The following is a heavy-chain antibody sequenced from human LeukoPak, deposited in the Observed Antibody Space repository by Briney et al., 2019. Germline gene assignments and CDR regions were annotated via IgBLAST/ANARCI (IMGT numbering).Heavy chain of an antibody. Sequence: PSETLSLTCAVYGGSFSGYYWGWIRQPPGKGLEWIGSIYHSGSTYYNPSLKSRVTISVDTSKNQFSLKLSSVTAADTAVYYCARGGDGYNGEYFQHWGQGTLVTVSS. CDR1: GGSFSGYY. CDR3: ARGGDGYNGEYFQH. CDR2: IYHSGST. D-gene: IGHD5-24*01. J-gene: IGHJ1*01. V-gene: IGHV4-34*01.